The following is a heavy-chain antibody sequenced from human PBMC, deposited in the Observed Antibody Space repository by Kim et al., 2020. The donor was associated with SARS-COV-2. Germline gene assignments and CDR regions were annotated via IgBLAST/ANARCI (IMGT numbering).Heavy chain of an antibody. CDR2: IRSKAYGGTT. V-gene: IGHV3-49*03. D-gene: IGHD3-22*01. CDR1: GFTFGDYA. J-gene: IGHJ5*02. Sequence: GGSLRLSCTASGFTFGDYAMSWFRQAPGKGLEWVGFIRSKAYGGTTEYAASVKGRFTISRDDSKSIAYLQMNSLKTEDTAVYYCTRAADYYDSSGYTERWFDPWGQGTLVTVSS. CDR3: TRAADYYDSSGYTERWFDP.